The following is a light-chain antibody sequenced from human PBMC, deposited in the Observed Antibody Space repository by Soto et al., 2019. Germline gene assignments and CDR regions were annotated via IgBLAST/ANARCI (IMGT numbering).Light chain of an antibody. J-gene: IGKJ1*01. CDR3: MQGTHWPRT. CDR2: TIS. V-gene: IGKV2-30*02. CDR1: QSLVHSDGNTY. Sequence: DVVMTQSPLSLPVTLGQPASISCRSSQSLVHSDGNTYLNWFQQRPGQSPRRLIYTISNRDSGVPDRFSGSGSGTNFPLKISRVEAEDVGVYYCMQGTHWPRTFGQGTKVEIK.